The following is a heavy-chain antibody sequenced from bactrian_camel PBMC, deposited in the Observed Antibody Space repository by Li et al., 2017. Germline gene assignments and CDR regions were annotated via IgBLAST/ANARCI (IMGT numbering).Heavy chain of an antibody. J-gene: IGHJ4*01. CDR3: VADARGVGDCYTGATN. CDR1: GYTSNGRY. V-gene: IGHV3S40*01. CDR2: INTGSGRAYST. D-gene: IGHD1*01. Sequence: VQLVESGGGSVQAGGSLRLSCAASGYTSNGRYIGWFRQTPGKEREGVAAINTGSGRAYSTYYADSVKGRFTISQDSDENTLYLQMNSLKPEDTAMYYCVADARGVGDCYTGATNWGQGTQVTVS.